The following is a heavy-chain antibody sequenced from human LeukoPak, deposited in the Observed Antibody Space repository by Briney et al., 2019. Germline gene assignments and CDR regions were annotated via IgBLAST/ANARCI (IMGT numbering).Heavy chain of an antibody. CDR2: FDPEDSET. CDR1: GYTLTELS. V-gene: IGHV1-24*01. D-gene: IGHD1-1*01. Sequence: GTVNVSCKVSGYTLTELSLHWVRQAPGKGLEWMGRFDPEDSETSYARKFQGRVTMTEDTSTDTAYMELSSLRSEDTAVYFCAVSLTTGGYYGMDVWGQGTTVTVS. J-gene: IGHJ6*02. CDR3: AVSLTTGGYYGMDV.